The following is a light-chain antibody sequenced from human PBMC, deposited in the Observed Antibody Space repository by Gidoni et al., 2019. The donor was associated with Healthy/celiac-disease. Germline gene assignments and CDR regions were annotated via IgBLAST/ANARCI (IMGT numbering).Light chain of an antibody. CDR1: QSISSY. J-gene: IGKJ1*01. V-gene: IGKV1-39*01. Sequence: DLQMTQSPSSLSASVGDRVTITCRASQSISSYLNGYQQKPGKAPKLLIYAASRLQSGVPSRFRDSGSGTDFTLTISSLQPEDFATYYCQQSYSTPRTFGQGTKVEIK. CDR2: AAS. CDR3: QQSYSTPRT.